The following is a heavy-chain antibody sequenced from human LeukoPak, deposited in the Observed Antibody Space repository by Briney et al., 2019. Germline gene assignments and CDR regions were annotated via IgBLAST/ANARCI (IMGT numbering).Heavy chain of an antibody. Sequence: GGSLRLSCAASGFTFSDYYMSWIRQAPGKGLEWVSYISSSGSTIYYADSVRGRFTISRDNAKNSLYLQMNSLRAEDTAVYYCAKALAWILPFNYWGQGTLVTVSS. CDR2: ISSSGSTI. CDR3: AKALAWILPFNY. J-gene: IGHJ4*02. D-gene: IGHD5-18*01. V-gene: IGHV3-11*01. CDR1: GFTFSDYY.